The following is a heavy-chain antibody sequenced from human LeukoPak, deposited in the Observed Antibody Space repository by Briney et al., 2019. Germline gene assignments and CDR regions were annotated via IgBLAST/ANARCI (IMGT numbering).Heavy chain of an antibody. CDR2: INHSGST. D-gene: IGHD3-3*01. V-gene: IGHV4-34*01. Sequence: SETLSLTCVVYGGSFSGYYWSWIRQPPGKGLEWIGEINHSGSTNYNPSLKSRVTISVDTSKNQFSLKLSSVTAADTAVYYCAISYYDFWSGSDYWGQGTLVTVSS. CDR1: GGSFSGYY. J-gene: IGHJ4*02. CDR3: AISYYDFWSGSDY.